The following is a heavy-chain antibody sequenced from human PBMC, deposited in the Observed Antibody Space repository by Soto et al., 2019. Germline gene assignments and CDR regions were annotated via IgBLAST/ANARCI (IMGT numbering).Heavy chain of an antibody. Sequence: QVQLVQSGAEVKKPGASVKVSCKASGYTFTSFGISWVRQAPGQGLEWMGWISAYNGNTNYAENLQGRVTMTTDTSTSTAYMSLRSRIYDDTAVYYCSRDHRGGTDAFDIWGQGTMVTVSS. CDR2: ISAYNGNT. D-gene: IGHD2-15*01. CDR3: SRDHRGGTDAFDI. V-gene: IGHV1-18*01. J-gene: IGHJ3*02. CDR1: GYTFTSFG.